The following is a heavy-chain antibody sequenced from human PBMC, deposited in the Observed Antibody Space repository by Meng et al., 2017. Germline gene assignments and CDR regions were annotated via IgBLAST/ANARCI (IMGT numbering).Heavy chain of an antibody. J-gene: IGHJ4*02. D-gene: IGHD6-19*01. Sequence: QVQLQASGPGLVRPSETLSLTCTVSGGSVSSGSYYWSWIRQPPGKGLEWIGYIYYSGSTNYNPSLKSRVTISVDTSKNQFSLKLSSVTAADTAVYYCARAIAVAGITIDYWGQGTLVTVSS. V-gene: IGHV4-61*01. CDR2: IYYSGST. CDR3: ARAIAVAGITIDY. CDR1: GGSVSSGSYY.